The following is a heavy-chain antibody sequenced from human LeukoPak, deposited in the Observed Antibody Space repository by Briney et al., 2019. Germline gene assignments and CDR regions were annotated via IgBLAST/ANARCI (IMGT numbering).Heavy chain of an antibody. CDR1: GGTFSSYA. V-gene: IGHV1-69*13. CDR2: IIPIFGTA. CDR3: ARDCSSTSCRYGLDV. J-gene: IGHJ6*02. D-gene: IGHD2-2*01. Sequence: SVKVSCKASGGTFSSYAISWVRQAPGQGLEWMGGIIPIFGTANYAQKFQGRVTITADESTSTAYMELRSLRSDDTAVYYCARDCSSTSCRYGLDVWGQGTTVTVSS.